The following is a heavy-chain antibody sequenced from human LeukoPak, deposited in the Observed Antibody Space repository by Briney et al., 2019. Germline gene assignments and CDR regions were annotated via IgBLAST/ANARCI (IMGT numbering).Heavy chain of an antibody. CDR3: AKGWMGDYYYGMDV. V-gene: IGHV3-43*02. J-gene: IGHJ6*02. D-gene: IGHD3-16*01. CDR1: GFGFDDYG. CDR2: ISADGDST. Sequence: EGSLRLSCAAAGFGFDDYGMYWVRQAPGKGLQWVSVISADGDSTYYADSVTGRFTISRDNSKNSLYLQMNSLRSEDTALYYCAKGWMGDYYYGMDVWGQGTTVTVSS.